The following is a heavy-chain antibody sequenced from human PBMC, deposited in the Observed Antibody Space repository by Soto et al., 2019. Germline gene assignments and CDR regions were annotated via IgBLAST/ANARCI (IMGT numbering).Heavy chain of an antibody. CDR1: GFTVNTFG. J-gene: IGHJ5*02. V-gene: IGHV3-33*01. CDR2: IWYDGSNT. CDR3: ARDKAPSERGFSGFDH. Sequence: QVQLEESGGGAVQPGTSLRLSCAASGFTVNTFGMHWVRQAPGKGLEWVAVIWYDGSNTYYAESVKGRFNISRDKSKNTLYLQMSSLRAEATAVYYCARDKAPSERGFSGFDHWGQGTLVTVSS. D-gene: IGHD5-12*01.